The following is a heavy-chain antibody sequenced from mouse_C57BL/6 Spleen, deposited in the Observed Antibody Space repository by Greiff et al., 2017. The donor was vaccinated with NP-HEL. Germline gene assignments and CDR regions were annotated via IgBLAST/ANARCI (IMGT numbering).Heavy chain of an antibody. D-gene: IGHD1-1*01. V-gene: IGHV5-6*02. CDR2: ISSGGSYT. Sequence: DVKLQESGGDLVKPGGSLKLSCAASGFTFSSYGMSWVRQTPDKRLEWVATISSGGSYTYYPDSVKGRFTISRDNAKNTLYLQRSSLKSEDTAMYYCARDGSSRHWYFDVWGTGTTVTVSS. CDR1: GFTFSSYG. CDR3: ARDGSSRHWYFDV. J-gene: IGHJ1*03.